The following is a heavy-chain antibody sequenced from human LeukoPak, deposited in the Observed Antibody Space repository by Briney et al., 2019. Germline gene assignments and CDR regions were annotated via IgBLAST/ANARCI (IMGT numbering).Heavy chain of an antibody. J-gene: IGHJ4*02. CDR1: GYTFTSNY. D-gene: IGHD3-3*01. Sequence: ASVKVSCKASGYTFTSNYIHWVRQAPGQGLEWMGMIYPRDGSTSYAQKFQGRVTMTEDTSTDTAYMELSSLRSEDTAVYYCATEGPTIFGVVIGPPDYWGQGTLVTVSS. V-gene: IGHV1-46*01. CDR3: ATEGPTIFGVVIGPPDY. CDR2: IYPRDGST.